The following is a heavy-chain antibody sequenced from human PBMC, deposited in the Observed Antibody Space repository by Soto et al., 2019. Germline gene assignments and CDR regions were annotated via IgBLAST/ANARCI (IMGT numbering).Heavy chain of an antibody. Sequence: QVQLVQSGAEVKKPGSSVKVSCKVSGGTFSNYAIDWVRLAPGHGLEWMGGIVPIFGTTYYTQKFQGRATISADDSTTTAYLEMSSLRSEDTAIYCCARVEAVAGLYNYPGLDVWGQGTAVTVSS. V-gene: IGHV1-69*12. CDR3: ARVEAVAGLYNYPGLDV. CDR2: IVPIFGTT. CDR1: GGTFSNYA. J-gene: IGHJ6*02. D-gene: IGHD6-19*01.